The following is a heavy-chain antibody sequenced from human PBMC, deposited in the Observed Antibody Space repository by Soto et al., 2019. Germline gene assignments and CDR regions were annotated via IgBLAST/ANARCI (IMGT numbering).Heavy chain of an antibody. CDR2: INDSGDKT. D-gene: IGHD6-19*01. V-gene: IGHV3-23*01. Sequence: VGSLRLSCAASGFTFGSYALSWVRQAPGEGLEWVSTINDSGDKTYYADSVKGRFTVSRDNSKNTLYLQMNGMRAEDTAIYYCAKDPQSSGWSYNWFDPWGQGTLVTVSS. J-gene: IGHJ5*02. CDR3: AKDPQSSGWSYNWFDP. CDR1: GFTFGSYA.